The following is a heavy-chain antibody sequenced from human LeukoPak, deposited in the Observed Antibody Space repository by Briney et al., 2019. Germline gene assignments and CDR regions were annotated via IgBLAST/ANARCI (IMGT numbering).Heavy chain of an antibody. D-gene: IGHD3-10*01. CDR1: GGSFSGYY. J-gene: IGHJ4*02. V-gene: IGHV4-34*01. CDR2: INHSGST. CDR3: ARGRYYYGSGSYYQMGFDY. Sequence: SETLSLTCAVYGGSFSGYYWSWIRQPPGKGLEWIGEINHSGSTNYNPSLKSRVTISVDTSKNQFSLKLSSVTAADTAVYYCARGRYYYGSGSYYQMGFDYWGQGTLVTVSS.